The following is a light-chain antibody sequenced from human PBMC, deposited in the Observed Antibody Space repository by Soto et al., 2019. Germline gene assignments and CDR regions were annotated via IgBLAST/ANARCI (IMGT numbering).Light chain of an antibody. CDR2: DVS. CDR1: SSDVGGYNY. CDR3: SSYTSSGTLVV. J-gene: IGLJ1*01. V-gene: IGLV2-14*01. Sequence: QSALTQPASVSGSPGQSITISCTGTSSDVGGYNYVSWYQQHPGKAPKLMIYDVSNRPSGVSNRFSGSKSGNTASLTISGLQAEDEADYYCSSYTSSGTLVVFGTGTKLTVL.